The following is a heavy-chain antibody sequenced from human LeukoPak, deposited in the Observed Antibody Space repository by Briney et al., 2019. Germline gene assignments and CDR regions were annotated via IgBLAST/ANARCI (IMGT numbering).Heavy chain of an antibody. CDR3: ARRVGQLVAYYYYYYMDV. V-gene: IGHV4-39*07. Sequence: SETLSLTCTVSGGSISSSSYYWGWIRQPPGKGLEWIGSIYYSGSTYYNPSLKSRVTISVDTSKNQFSLKLSSVTAADTAVYYCARRVGQLVAYYYYYYMDVWGKGTTVTVSS. CDR2: IYYSGST. CDR1: GGSISSSSYY. J-gene: IGHJ6*03. D-gene: IGHD6-6*01.